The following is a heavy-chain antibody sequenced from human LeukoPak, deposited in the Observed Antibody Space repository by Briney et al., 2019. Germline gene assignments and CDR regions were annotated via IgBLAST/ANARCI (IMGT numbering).Heavy chain of an antibody. V-gene: IGHV4-59*12. J-gene: IGHJ4*02. D-gene: IGHD2-21*01. Sequence: SETLSLTCTVSGGSISNKYWSWIRQPPGKGLEWIGYIYYSGNTNYNPSLKSRVTISVDTSKNQFSLKLSSVTAADTAVYYCARAKGDSPPNYYFDYWGQGTLVTVSS. CDR2: IYYSGNT. CDR3: ARAKGDSPPNYYFDY. CDR1: GGSISNKY.